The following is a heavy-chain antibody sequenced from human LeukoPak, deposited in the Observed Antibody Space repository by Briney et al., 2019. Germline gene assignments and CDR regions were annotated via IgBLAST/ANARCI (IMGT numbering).Heavy chain of an antibody. D-gene: IGHD1-1*01. CDR2: IGTASDT. J-gene: IGHJ6*03. V-gene: IGHV3-13*01. Sequence: HAGGSLRLSCAASGFTFSSFDMHWVRQPTGQGLEWGSTIGTASDTYYPGSVEGRITLSRDNAKNSLYLQMNSLTAGDTAVYYCARGPPRGKYYYMDVWGKGTTVTVSS. CDR1: GFTFSSFD. CDR3: ARGPPRGKYYYMDV.